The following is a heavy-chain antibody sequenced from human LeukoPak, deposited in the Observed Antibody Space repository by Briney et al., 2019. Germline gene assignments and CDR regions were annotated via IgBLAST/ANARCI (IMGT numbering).Heavy chain of an antibody. CDR1: GFTFFNYA. CDR2: ISGSGGNT. D-gene: IGHD3-22*01. Sequence: PGGSLRLSCAASGFTFFNYAMSWVRQSPGKGLEWVSIISGSGGNTNYADSVKGRFTISRDNSNNTLYLQMNSLRAEDTAVYYCATWGGSSTTMIVVVNGYWGQGTLVTVSS. V-gene: IGHV3-23*01. J-gene: IGHJ4*02. CDR3: ATWGGSSTTMIVVVNGY.